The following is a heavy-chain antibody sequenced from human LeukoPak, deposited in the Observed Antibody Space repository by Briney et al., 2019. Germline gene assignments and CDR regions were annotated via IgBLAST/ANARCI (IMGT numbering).Heavy chain of an antibody. CDR3: ARVEAAMVWNAFDI. Sequence: PSETLSLTCTVSGGSISSYYWSWIRQPPGKGLEWIGYIYYSGSTNYNPSLKSRVTISVDTSKNQFSLKLSSVTAADTAVYYCARVEAAMVWNAFDIWGQGTMVTVSS. CDR1: GGSISSYY. D-gene: IGHD2-21*02. CDR2: IYYSGST. J-gene: IGHJ3*02. V-gene: IGHV4-59*01.